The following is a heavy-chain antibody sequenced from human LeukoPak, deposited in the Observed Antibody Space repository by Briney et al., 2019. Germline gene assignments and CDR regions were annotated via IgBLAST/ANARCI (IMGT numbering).Heavy chain of an antibody. V-gene: IGHV4-34*01. CDR3: GIFMDVVPGSMS. J-gene: IGHJ4*02. D-gene: IGHD2-2*01. CDR2: ISHGGIT. Sequence: TSETLSLTCGVYDGSLINYYCQWIRQAPGKGLEWIGEISHGGITKHNPSLKSRVTMSQDTSTRQFSLKMNSMTAADTGVYYCGIFMDVVPGSMSWGLGTLVTVSS. CDR1: DGSLINYY.